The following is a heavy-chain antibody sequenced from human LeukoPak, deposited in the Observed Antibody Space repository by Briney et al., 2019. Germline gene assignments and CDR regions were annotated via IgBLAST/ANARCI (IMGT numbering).Heavy chain of an antibody. J-gene: IGHJ4*02. CDR3: AREMPETYYFDY. CDR1: GYTFTNYY. D-gene: IGHD2-2*01. CDR2: INPSGGST. V-gene: IGHV1-46*01. Sequence: ASVKVSCKASGYTFTNYYMHWVRQAPGQGLEWMGNINPSGGSTTYAQRFQDRVFMTGDTSATTVYMELSSLRSEDTAIYYCAREMPETYYFDYWGQGTLVTAPS.